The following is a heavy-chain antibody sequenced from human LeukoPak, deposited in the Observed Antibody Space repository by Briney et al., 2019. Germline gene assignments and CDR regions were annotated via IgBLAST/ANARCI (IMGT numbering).Heavy chain of an antibody. Sequence: SETLSLTCTVSGGSISSSSDYWGWIRQPPGKGLEWIASIYYSGSTYDNPSLKSRVTISVDTSKNQFSLKLSSVTAADTAVYYCARFSTDYYDSSGYYQWGQGTLVTVSS. CDR2: IYYSGST. V-gene: IGHV4-39*07. CDR3: ARFSTDYYDSSGYYQ. D-gene: IGHD3-22*01. J-gene: IGHJ4*02. CDR1: GGSISSSSDY.